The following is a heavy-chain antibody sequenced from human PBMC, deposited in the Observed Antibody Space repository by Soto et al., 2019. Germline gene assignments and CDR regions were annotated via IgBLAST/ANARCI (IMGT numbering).Heavy chain of an antibody. D-gene: IGHD5-12*01. CDR2: ISYDGSNK. J-gene: IGHJ4*02. Sequence: GGSLRLSCAASGFTFSSYAMHWVRQAPGKGLEWVAVISYDGSNKYYADSVKGRFTISRDNSKNTLYLQMNSLRAEDTAVYYCARVSNAVEMATFFDYWGQGTLVTVSS. CDR3: ARVSNAVEMATFFDY. CDR1: GFTFSSYA. V-gene: IGHV3-30-3*01.